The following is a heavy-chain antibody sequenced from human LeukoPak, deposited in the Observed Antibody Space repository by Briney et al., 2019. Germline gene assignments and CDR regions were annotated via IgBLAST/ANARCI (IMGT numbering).Heavy chain of an antibody. CDR3: VLGSDLDY. CDR2: INPNSGGT. CDR1: GYTFTGYY. J-gene: IGHJ4*02. Sequence: ASVKVSCKASGYTFTGYYMHWVRQAPGQGLEWMGRINPNSGGTNYAQKFQGRVTMTRDTSISTAYMELSSLRSEDTAVYYCVLGSDLDYWGQGTLVTVSS. V-gene: IGHV1-2*06. D-gene: IGHD3-16*01.